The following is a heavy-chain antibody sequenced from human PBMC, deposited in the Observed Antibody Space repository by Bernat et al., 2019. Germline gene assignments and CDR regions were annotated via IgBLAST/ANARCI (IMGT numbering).Heavy chain of an antibody. CDR1: GFTFSSYS. CDR2: ISSSSSYI. J-gene: IGHJ2*01. Sequence: EVQLVESGGGLVKPGGSLRLSCAASGFTFSSYSMNWVRQAPGKGLEWVSSISSSSSYIYYADSVKGRFTISRDNAKNSLYLQMNSLRAEDTAVYYCARAEYSYGYIKKDWYFDLWGRGTLVTVSS. D-gene: IGHD5-18*01. CDR3: ARAEYSYGYIKKDWYFDL. V-gene: IGHV3-21*01.